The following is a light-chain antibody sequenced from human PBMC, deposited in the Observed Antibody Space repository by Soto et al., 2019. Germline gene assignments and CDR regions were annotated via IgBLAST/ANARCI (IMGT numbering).Light chain of an antibody. J-gene: IGKJ2*01. CDR2: GAS. V-gene: IGKV3-20*01. CDR3: QQYGGSPPNT. Sequence: DIVLTQSPGTLSLSPGERATLSCRASQSVGSNYLAWYQQKPGQAPRLLIYGASTRATGIPDRFSGSGSGTDFTLTISRLEPEDFALYYCQQYGGSPPNTFGQGTKVEIK. CDR1: QSVGSNY.